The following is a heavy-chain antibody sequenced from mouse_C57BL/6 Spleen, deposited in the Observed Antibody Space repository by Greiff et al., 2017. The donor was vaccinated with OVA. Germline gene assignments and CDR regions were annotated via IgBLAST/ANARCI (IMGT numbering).Heavy chain of an antibody. CDR2: IYPRSGNT. J-gene: IGHJ2*01. Sequence: QVQLKQSGAELARPGASVKLSCKASGYTFTSYGISWVKQRTGQGLEWIGEIYPRSGNTYYNEKFKGKATLTADKSSSTAYMELRSLTSEDSAVYFCARWRTTVVATGGDFDYWGQGTTLTVSS. CDR3: ARWRTTVVATGGDFDY. CDR1: GYTFTSYG. D-gene: IGHD1-1*01. V-gene: IGHV1-81*01.